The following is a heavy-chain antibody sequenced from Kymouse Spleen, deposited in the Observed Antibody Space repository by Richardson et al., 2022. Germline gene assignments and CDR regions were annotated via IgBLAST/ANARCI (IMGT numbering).Heavy chain of an antibody. CDR1: GGSFSGYY. J-gene: IGHJ4*02. CDR2: INHSGST. Sequence: QVQLQQWGAGLLKPSETLSLTCAVYGGSFSGYYWSWIRQPPGKGLEWIGEINHSGSTNYNPSLKSRVTISVDTSKNQFSLKLSSVTAADTAVYYCARGGIAVAGTTFDYWGQGTLVTVSS. CDR3: ARGGIAVAGTTFDY. D-gene: IGHD6-19*01. V-gene: IGHV4-34*01.